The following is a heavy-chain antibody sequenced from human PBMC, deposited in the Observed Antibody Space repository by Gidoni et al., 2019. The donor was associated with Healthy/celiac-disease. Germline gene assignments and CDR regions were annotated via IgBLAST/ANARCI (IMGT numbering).Heavy chain of an antibody. V-gene: IGHV3-11*05. CDR3: ARAPSGGYRRMDV. D-gene: IGHD6-13*01. J-gene: IGHJ6*02. CDR1: GFTFSDYY. Sequence: QVQLVESGGGLVKPGGSLRLSCAAPGFTFSDYYMSWIRQAPGKGLEWVSYISSSSNYTNYADSVKGRFTISRDNAKNSLYLQMNSLRAEDTAVYYCARAPSGGYRRMDVWGQGTTVTVSS. CDR2: ISSSSNYT.